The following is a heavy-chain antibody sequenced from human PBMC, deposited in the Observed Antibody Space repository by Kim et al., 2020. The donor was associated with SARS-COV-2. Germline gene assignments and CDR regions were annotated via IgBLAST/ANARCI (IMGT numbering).Heavy chain of an antibody. CDR1: GFTFSSYS. Sequence: GGSLRLSCAASGFTFSSYSMNWVRQAPGKGLEWVSSISSSSSYIYYADSVKGRFTISRDNAKNSLYLQMNSLRAEDTAVYYCARGGSTVKEEGYYFDYWGQGTLVTVSS. CDR3: ARGGSTVKEEGYYFDY. CDR2: ISSSSSYI. J-gene: IGHJ4*02. V-gene: IGHV3-21*01. D-gene: IGHD4-17*01.